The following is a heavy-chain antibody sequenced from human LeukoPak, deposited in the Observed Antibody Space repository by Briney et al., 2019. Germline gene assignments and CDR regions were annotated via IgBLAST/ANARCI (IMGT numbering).Heavy chain of an antibody. CDR3: ARVGGITILGVVIDGYYMDV. J-gene: IGHJ6*03. Sequence: GGSLRLSCAASGFTFSSYWMSWVRQAPGKGLEWVANIKQDGSEKYYVDSVKGRFTISRDNAKNSLYLQMNSLRAEDTAVYYCARVGGITILGVVIDGYYMDVWGKGTTVTVSS. CDR1: GFTFSSYW. D-gene: IGHD3-3*01. V-gene: IGHV3-7*01. CDR2: IKQDGSEK.